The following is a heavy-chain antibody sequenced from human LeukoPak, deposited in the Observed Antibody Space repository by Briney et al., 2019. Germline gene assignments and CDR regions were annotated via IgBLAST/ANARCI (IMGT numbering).Heavy chain of an antibody. CDR1: GFTFSSYG. D-gene: IGHD3-3*01. CDR2: IWYDGSNK. J-gene: IGHJ3*02. CDR3: ARDPPHYDFWSGYLDRGAFDI. Sequence: PGRSLRLSCAASGFTFSSYGMHWVRQAPGKGLEWVAVIWYDGSNKYNADSVKGRFTISRDNSKNTLYLQMNSLRAKDTAVYYCARDPPHYDFWSGYLDRGAFDIWGQGTMVTVSS. V-gene: IGHV3-33*01.